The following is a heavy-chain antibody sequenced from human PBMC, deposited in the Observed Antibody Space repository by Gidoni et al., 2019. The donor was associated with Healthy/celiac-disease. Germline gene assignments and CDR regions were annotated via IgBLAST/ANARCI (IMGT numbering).Heavy chain of an antibody. J-gene: IGHJ4*02. V-gene: IGHV4-39*01. CDR1: GGSISSSSYY. CDR2: IYYSGST. CDR3: ARQPGLRFLEWSNFDY. D-gene: IGHD3-3*01. Sequence: QLQLQESGPGLVKPSETLSLTCTVSGGSISSSSYYWGWIRQPPGKGLEWIGSIYYSGSTYYNPSLKSRVTISVDTSKNQFSLKLSAVTAADTAVYYCARQPGLRFLEWSNFDYWGQGTLVTVSS.